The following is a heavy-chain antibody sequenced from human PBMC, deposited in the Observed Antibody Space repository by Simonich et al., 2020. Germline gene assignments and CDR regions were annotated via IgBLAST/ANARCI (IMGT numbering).Heavy chain of an antibody. Sequence: QVQLQESGPGLVKPSETLSLTCTVSGGSISSYYWSWVRQPPGKGLEWIRYIYYSGSTNYNPSLKSRVTISVDTSKNQFSLKLSSVTAADTAVYYCARHDRWLQFYFDYWGQGTLVTVSS. CDR3: ARHDRWLQFYFDY. D-gene: IGHD5-12*01. CDR1: GGSISSYY. CDR2: IYYSGST. J-gene: IGHJ4*02. V-gene: IGHV4-59*08.